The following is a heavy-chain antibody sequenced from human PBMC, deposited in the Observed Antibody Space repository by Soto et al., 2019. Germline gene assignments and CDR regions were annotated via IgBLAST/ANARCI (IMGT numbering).Heavy chain of an antibody. D-gene: IGHD6-19*01. CDR3: ASRTSSGWPDYFDY. J-gene: IGHJ4*02. CDR1: GGSISSSSYY. CDR2: IYYSGST. Sequence: SETLSLTCTVSGGSISSSSYYWGWIRQPPGKGLEWIGSIYYSGSTYYNPSLKSRVTISVDTSKNQFSLKLSSVTAADTAVYHCASRTSSGWPDYFDYWGQGTLVTVSS. V-gene: IGHV4-39*01.